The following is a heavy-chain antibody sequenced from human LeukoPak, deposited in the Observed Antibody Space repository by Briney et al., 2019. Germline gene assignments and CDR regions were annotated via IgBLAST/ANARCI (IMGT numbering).Heavy chain of an antibody. Sequence: GGSLRLSCAASGFTFSNYWMHWVRQAPGKGLVWVSRINSDGINTSYADSVKGRFTISRDNSKNTLYLQMNSLRAEDTAVYYCAKDDVRDIQLWLHSFDYWGQGTLVTVSS. CDR2: INSDGINT. D-gene: IGHD5-18*01. CDR3: AKDDVRDIQLWLHSFDY. J-gene: IGHJ4*02. V-gene: IGHV3-74*01. CDR1: GFTFSNYW.